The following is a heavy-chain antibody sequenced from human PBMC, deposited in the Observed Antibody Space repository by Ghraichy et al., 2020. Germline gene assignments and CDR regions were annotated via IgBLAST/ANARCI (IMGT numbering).Heavy chain of an antibody. V-gene: IGHV4-39*01. CDR1: GASINSYSHY. D-gene: IGHD2-8*01. J-gene: IGHJ4*02. CDR2: AHYRATT. CDR3: ARAAVSAVRFDN. Sequence: SETLSLTCTVSGASINSYSHYWAWLRQPPGRGLEWLVSAHYRATTYYDPSLDSRVSISLATSKGQISLRLKSVTAAATALYCCARAAVSAVRFDNWGRGTRVAVSS.